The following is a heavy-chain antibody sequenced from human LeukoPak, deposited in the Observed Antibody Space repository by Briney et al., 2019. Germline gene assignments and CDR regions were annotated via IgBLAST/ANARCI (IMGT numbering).Heavy chain of an antibody. J-gene: IGHJ4*02. CDR1: GYTFTSYG. CDR3: ARDLRVITEGDFDY. D-gene: IGHD3-16*01. Sequence: ASVKVSCKASGYTFTSYGSSWVRQAPGQGLEWMGWISAYNGNTNYAQKLQGRVTMTTDTSTSTAYMELRSLRSDDTAVYYCARDLRVITEGDFDYWGQGTLVTVSS. CDR2: ISAYNGNT. V-gene: IGHV1-18*01.